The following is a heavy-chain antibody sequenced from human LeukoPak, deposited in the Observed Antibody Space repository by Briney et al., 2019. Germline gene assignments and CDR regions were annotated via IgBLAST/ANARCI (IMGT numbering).Heavy chain of an antibody. CDR1: GFTFSSYD. D-gene: IGHD3-10*01. CDR2: ISSSGYTI. CDR3: AREGSSYAPSEPFYFDY. V-gene: IGHV3-48*03. J-gene: IGHJ4*02. Sequence: PGGSLRLSCAASGFTFSSYDFNWVRQAPGKGLEWHSYISSSGYTIYYADSVKGRFTISRDNAKNSLYLQVNSLRAEDTAVYYCAREGSSYAPSEPFYFDYWGQGTLVTVSS.